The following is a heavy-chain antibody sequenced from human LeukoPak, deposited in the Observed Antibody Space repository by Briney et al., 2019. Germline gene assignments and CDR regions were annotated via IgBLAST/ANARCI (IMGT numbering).Heavy chain of an antibody. D-gene: IGHD6-13*01. Sequence: GASVKVSCKASGYTFTSYYMHWVRQAPGQGLEWKGIINPSGGSTSYAQKFQGRVTMTRDTSTSTVYMELSSLRSEDTAVYYCARDVNPTRYSSSWLFYYWGQGTLVTVSS. CDR2: INPSGGST. CDR1: GYTFTSYY. CDR3: ARDVNPTRYSSSWLFYY. V-gene: IGHV1-46*01. J-gene: IGHJ4*02.